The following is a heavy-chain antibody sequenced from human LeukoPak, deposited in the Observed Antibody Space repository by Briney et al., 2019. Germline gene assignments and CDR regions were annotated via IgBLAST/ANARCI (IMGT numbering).Heavy chain of an antibody. CDR1: GGSISSSSYY. CDR3: ARWGIGQQSYLDY. J-gene: IGHJ4*02. Sequence: PSETLSLTCTVSGGSISSSSYYWGWIRQPPGKGLEWIGSIYYSGGTYYNPSLKSRVTISVDTSKNQFSLKLSSVTAADTAVYYCARWGIGQQSYLDYWGQGTLVTVSS. D-gene: IGHD7-27*01. CDR2: IYYSGGT. V-gene: IGHV4-39*01.